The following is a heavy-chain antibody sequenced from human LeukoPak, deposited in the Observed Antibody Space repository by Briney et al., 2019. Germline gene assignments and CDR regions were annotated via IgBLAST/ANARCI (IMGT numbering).Heavy chain of an antibody. CDR3: ARDPPRGYGMDV. CDR1: GGSISNSNW. V-gene: IGHV4-4*02. CDR2: IYHSGTT. Sequence: SGTLSLTCTVSGGSISNSNWWSWVRQTPGKGLEWIGEIYHSGTTNYSPSLKSRVTISVDKSKNQYSLNLSSVTAADTAVYYCARDPPRGYGMDVWGPGITVTVSS. J-gene: IGHJ6*02.